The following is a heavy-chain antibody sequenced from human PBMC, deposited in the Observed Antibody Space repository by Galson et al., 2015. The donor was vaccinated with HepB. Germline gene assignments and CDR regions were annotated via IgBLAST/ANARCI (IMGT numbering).Heavy chain of an antibody. D-gene: IGHD2-2*01. CDR3: ARGGYCSSTSCRGYGYMDV. J-gene: IGHJ6*03. CDR1: GGSFSGYY. Sequence: SETLSLTCAVYGGSFSGYYWNWVRQPPGKGLEWIGEVNHSGSTNYNPSLKSRVTISVDTSKNQFSLKLRSVTAADTALYYCARGGYCSSTSCRGYGYMDVWGKGTTVTVSS. V-gene: IGHV4-34*01. CDR2: VNHSGST.